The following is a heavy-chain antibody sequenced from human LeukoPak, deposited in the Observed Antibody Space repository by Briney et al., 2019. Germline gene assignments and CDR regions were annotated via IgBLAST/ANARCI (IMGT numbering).Heavy chain of an antibody. CDR2: INPKSGGT. D-gene: IGHD1-14*01. CDR1: GYSFTDYY. CDR3: ATSPGYDY. V-gene: IGHV1-2*02. Sequence: ASVKVSCKASGYSFTDYYMHWARQAPGQGLEWMGWINPKSGGTKYAQKFQGRVTMTRDTSISTAYMELSRLRYDDTAVYYCATSPGYDYWGQGTLVTVSS. J-gene: IGHJ4*02.